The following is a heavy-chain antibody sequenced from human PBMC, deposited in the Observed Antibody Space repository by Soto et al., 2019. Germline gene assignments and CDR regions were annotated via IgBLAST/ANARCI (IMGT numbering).Heavy chain of an antibody. CDR1: GFTFSSYA. D-gene: IGHD6-19*01. CDR3: ARDLSFKWLVPGRWAFDY. Sequence: GFTFSSYAMHWVRQAPGKGLEWVAVISYDGSNKYYADSVKGRFTISRDNSKNTLYLQMNSLRAEDTAVYYCARDLSFKWLVPGRWAFDYWGQGTLVTVSS. J-gene: IGHJ4*02. CDR2: ISYDGSNK. V-gene: IGHV3-30-3*01.